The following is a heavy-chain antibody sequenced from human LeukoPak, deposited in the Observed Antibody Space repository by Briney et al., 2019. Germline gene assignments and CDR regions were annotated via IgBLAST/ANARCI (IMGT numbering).Heavy chain of an antibody. CDR2: INHSGST. CDR3: ASAGYSSGWHPF. V-gene: IGHV4-34*01. D-gene: IGHD6-19*01. CDR1: GGSFSGYY. J-gene: IGHJ4*02. Sequence: SETLSLTCAVYGGSFSGYYWSWIRQPPRKGLEWIGEINHSGSTNYSPSLKSRVTISVDTSKNQFSLKLSSVTAADTAVYYCASAGYSSGWHPFWGQGTLVTVSS.